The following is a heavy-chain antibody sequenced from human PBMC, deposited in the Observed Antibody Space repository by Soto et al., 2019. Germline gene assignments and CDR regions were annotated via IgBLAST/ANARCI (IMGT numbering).Heavy chain of an antibody. D-gene: IGHD2-21*02. J-gene: IGHJ5*02. CDR1: GGSFSGYY. V-gene: IGHV4-34*01. CDR2: INHSGST. CDR3: AGLVTYNWFDP. Sequence: SETLSLTCAVYGGSFSGYYWSWIRQPPGKGLEWIGEINHSGSTNYNPSLKSRVTISVDTSKNQFSLKLSSVTAADTAVYYCAGLVTYNWFDPWGQGTLVTVSS.